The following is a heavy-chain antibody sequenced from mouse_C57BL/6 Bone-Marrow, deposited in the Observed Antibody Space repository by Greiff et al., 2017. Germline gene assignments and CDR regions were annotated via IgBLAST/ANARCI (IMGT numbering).Heavy chain of an antibody. CDR3: ARNWYYFDY. V-gene: IGHV1-81*01. CDR2: IYPRSGNT. J-gene: IGHJ2*01. D-gene: IGHD4-1*01. Sequence: QVQLQQSGAELARPGASVKLSCKASGYTFTSYGISWVKQRTGQGLEWIGEIYPRSGNTYYNEKFKGKATLTADKSSSTAYMELRSLTSEDSAVYFCARNWYYFDYGGQGTTLTVSS. CDR1: GYTFTSYG.